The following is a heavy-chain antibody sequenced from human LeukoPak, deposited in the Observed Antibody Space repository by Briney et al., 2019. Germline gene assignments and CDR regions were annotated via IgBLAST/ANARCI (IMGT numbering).Heavy chain of an antibody. Sequence: ASVKVSCKASGHTFTSYGISWVRQAPGQGLEWMGWISAYNGNTNYAQKLQGRVTMTTDTSTSTAYMELRSLRSDDTAVYYCARDYTDYYDSSGYLRDYYYYYYMDVWGKGTTVTVSS. J-gene: IGHJ6*03. CDR2: ISAYNGNT. V-gene: IGHV1-18*01. D-gene: IGHD3-22*01. CDR1: GHTFTSYG. CDR3: ARDYTDYYDSSGYLRDYYYYYYMDV.